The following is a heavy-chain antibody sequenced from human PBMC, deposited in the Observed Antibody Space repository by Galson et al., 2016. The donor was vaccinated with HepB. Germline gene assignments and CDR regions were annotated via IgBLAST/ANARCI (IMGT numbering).Heavy chain of an antibody. D-gene: IGHD3-22*01. J-gene: IGHJ4*02. Sequence: SLRLSCAASGFTFRIYSMSWVRQAPGKGMEWVSAISSSADSIYYADSVKGRVTISRDNSKDTLSLQINSLRVEDTAVYFCAKALKDYYHSSGFFDYWGQGTLVSVSS. V-gene: IGHV3-23*01. CDR2: ISSSADSI. CDR3: AKALKDYYHSSGFFDY. CDR1: GFTFRIYS.